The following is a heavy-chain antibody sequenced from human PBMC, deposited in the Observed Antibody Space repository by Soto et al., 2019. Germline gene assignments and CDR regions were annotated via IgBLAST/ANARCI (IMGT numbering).Heavy chain of an antibody. Sequence: GGSLRLSCAASGFTFSDYYMSWIRQAPGKGLEWVSYISSSGSTIYYADSVKGRFTISRDNAKNSLYLQMNSLRAEDTAVYYCARALGYCSGGSCYIDNQYLYYFDYWGQGTLVTVSS. CDR3: ARALGYCSGGSCYIDNQYLYYFDY. D-gene: IGHD2-15*01. CDR1: GFTFSDYY. CDR2: ISSSGSTI. J-gene: IGHJ4*02. V-gene: IGHV3-11*01.